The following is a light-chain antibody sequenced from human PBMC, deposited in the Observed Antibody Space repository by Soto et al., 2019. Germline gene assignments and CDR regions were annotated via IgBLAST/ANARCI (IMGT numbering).Light chain of an antibody. J-gene: IGKJ1*01. CDR1: QSVDNR. CDR3: QQYGDWPRT. V-gene: IGKV3-15*01. Sequence: EVVMTQSPATLSVSPGERATLSCRASQSVDNRLAWYQHTPGQAPRLLIYGASNRATGVPAKVSGSGSGTEFTLTITSLQSEDFALYYCQQYGDWPRTFGQGTKVEI. CDR2: GAS.